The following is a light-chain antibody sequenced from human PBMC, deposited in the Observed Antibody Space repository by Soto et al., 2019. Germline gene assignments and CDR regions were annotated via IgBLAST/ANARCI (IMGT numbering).Light chain of an antibody. CDR1: QDVSSW. CDR2: DAS. V-gene: IGKV1-5*01. CDR3: QQYNSYSRT. J-gene: IGKJ1*01. Sequence: DVQMTQSPSTLSASVGDRVTITCRANQDVSSWLAWYQQKPGKAPKLLIYDASSLESGVPPRFSGSGSGTEFTLTISSLQPDDFATYYCQQYNSYSRTFGQGTKV.